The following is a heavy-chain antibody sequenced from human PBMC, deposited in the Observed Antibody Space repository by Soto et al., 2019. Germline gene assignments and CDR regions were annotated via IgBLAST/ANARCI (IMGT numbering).Heavy chain of an antibody. CDR3: ARSQDIAAAADFDY. J-gene: IGHJ4*02. V-gene: IGHV3-20*04. CDR2: INWNGGST. D-gene: IGHD6-13*01. Sequence: GSLRLSCAASGFTFDDYGMSWVRQAPGKGLEWVSGINWNGGSTGYADSVKGRFTISRDNAKNSLYLQMNSLRAEDTALYYCARSQDIAAAADFDYWGQGTLVTVSS. CDR1: GFTFDDYG.